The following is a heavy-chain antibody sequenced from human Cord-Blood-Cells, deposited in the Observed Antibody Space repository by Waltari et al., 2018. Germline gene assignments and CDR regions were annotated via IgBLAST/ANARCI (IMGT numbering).Heavy chain of an antibody. D-gene: IGHD3-3*01. Sequence: QVQLVQSGAEVKKPGASVKVSCKASGYTFTSYAMHWVRQAPGQRLEWMGWINAGNGNTKYSQKFQGRVTITRDTSASTAYMELSSLRSEDTAVYYCARGSGYQHDYYYGMDVWGQGTTVTVSS. CDR3: ARGSGYQHDYYYGMDV. V-gene: IGHV1-3*01. CDR1: GYTFTSYA. CDR2: INAGNGNT. J-gene: IGHJ6*02.